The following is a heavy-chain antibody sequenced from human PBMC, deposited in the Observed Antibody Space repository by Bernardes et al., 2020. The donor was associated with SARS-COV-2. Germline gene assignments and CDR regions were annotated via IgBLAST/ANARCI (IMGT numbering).Heavy chain of an antibody. CDR2: IWYDGSNK. CDR3: ARDIQVGATPSGDY. J-gene: IGHJ4*02. Sequence: GGSLRLSCAASGFTFSSYGMHWVRQAPGKGLEWVAVIWYDGSNKYYADSVKGRFTISRDNSKNTLYLQMNSVRAEDTAVYYCARDIQVGATPSGDYWGQGTLVTVSS. V-gene: IGHV3-33*01. D-gene: IGHD1-26*01. CDR1: GFTFSSYG.